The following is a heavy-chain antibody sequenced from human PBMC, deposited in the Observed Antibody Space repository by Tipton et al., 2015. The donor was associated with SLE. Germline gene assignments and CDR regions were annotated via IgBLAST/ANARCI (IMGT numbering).Heavy chain of an antibody. Sequence: QLVQSGAEVKKPGASVKVSCQASGYTITNYAIHWVRQGPGQRLEWLGWISATNGDTKYSQTFQRRVTFTRDTSENTAYMVLSRLTSEDAAVYYCVGDRGGGDYYFDDFDVWGQGTMVTASS. D-gene: IGHD3-22*01. CDR1: GYTITNYA. V-gene: IGHV1-3*01. J-gene: IGHJ3*01. CDR2: ISATNGDT. CDR3: VGDRGGGDYYFDDFDV.